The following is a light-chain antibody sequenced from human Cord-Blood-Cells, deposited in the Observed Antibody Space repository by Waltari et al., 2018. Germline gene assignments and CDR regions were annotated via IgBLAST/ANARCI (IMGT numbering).Light chain of an antibody. V-gene: IGLV2-14*01. CDR1: SRDAGGYNY. CDR3: SSYTSSSTRV. CDR2: DVS. J-gene: IGLJ2*01. Sequence: QSALTQPASVSGSPGQSLPLSCPGTSRDAGGYNYLSEYQQHPGKAPKLMIYDVSNRPSGVSNRFSDSKSGNTASLTISGLQAEDEADYYCSSYTSSSTRVFGGGTKLTVL.